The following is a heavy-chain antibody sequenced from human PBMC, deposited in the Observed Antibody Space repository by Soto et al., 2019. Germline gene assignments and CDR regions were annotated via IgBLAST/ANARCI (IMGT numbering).Heavy chain of an antibody. CDR3: ARDRGPTSY. CDR2: ISSSSSTI. V-gene: IGHV3-48*01. Sequence: GGSLRLSCAASGFTFSSYSMKWVRQAPGKGLEWVSYISSSSSTIYYADSVKGRFTISRDNAKNSLYLQMNSLRAEDTAVYYYARDRGPTSYWGQGTLVTVSS. D-gene: IGHD3-16*01. J-gene: IGHJ4*02. CDR1: GFTFSSYS.